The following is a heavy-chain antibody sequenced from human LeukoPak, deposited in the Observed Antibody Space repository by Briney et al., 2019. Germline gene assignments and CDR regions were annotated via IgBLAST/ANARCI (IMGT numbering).Heavy chain of an antibody. CDR3: AELGITMIGGV. Sequence: GGSLRLSCAASGFTFSSYCMNWVRQAPGKGLEWISYISPSGTLTHYADSVEGRFTISRDNAKNSLYLQMNSLRAEDTAVYYCAELGITMIGGVWGKGTTVTISS. V-gene: IGHV3-48*04. CDR1: GFTFSSYC. J-gene: IGHJ6*04. CDR2: ISPSGTLT. D-gene: IGHD3-10*02.